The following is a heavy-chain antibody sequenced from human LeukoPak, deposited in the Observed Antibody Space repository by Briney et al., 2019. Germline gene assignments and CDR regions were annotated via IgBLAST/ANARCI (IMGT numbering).Heavy chain of an antibody. J-gene: IGHJ5*02. V-gene: IGHV1-2*02. D-gene: IGHD6-6*01. CDR3: ARDGDSSSSYRWFDP. Sequence: ASVKVSCKASGYTFTGYYMHWMRQAPGQGLEWMGWINPNSGGTNYAQKFQGRVTMTRDTSISTAYMELSRLRSDDTAVYYCARDGDSSSSYRWFDPWGQGTLVTVSS. CDR1: GYTFTGYY. CDR2: INPNSGGT.